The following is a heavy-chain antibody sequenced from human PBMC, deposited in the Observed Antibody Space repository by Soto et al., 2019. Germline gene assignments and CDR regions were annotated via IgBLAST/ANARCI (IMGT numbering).Heavy chain of an antibody. V-gene: IGHV3-23*01. CDR2: ISGSGGST. D-gene: IGHD6-19*01. CDR1: GFTFSSYA. J-gene: IGHJ3*02. Sequence: GGSLRLSCAASGFTFSSYAMSWVRQAPGKGLEWVSAISGSGGSTYYADSVKGRFTISRDNSKNTLYLQMNSLRAEDTAVYYCAHYSPHPIAVAGTPGAFDIWGQGTMVTVSS. CDR3: AHYSPHPIAVAGTPGAFDI.